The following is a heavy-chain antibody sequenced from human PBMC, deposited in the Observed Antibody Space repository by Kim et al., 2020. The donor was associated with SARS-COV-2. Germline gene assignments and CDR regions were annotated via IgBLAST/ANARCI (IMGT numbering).Heavy chain of an antibody. CDR3: ASASTYGFWRGSLDY. V-gene: IGHV3-30*07. Sequence: DSVKGRFTTSRDNSKSTLYLQMHSLRADETAVYYCASASTYGFWRGSLDYWGQGTLVTVSS. J-gene: IGHJ4*02. D-gene: IGHD3-3*01.